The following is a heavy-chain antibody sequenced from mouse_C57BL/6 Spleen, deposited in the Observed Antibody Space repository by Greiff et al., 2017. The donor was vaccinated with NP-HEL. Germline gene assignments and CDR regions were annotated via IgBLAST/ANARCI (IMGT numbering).Heavy chain of an antibody. CDR1: GYTFTGYW. CDR2: ILPGSGST. V-gene: IGHV1-9*01. CDR3: ARRENLGVYDGYYLRY. Sequence: LMEPGASVKLSCKATGYTFTGYWIEWVKQRPGHGLEWIGEILPGSGSTNYNEKFKGKATFTADTSSNTAYMQLSSLTTEDSAIYYCARRENLGVYDGYYLRYWGQGTTLTVSS. J-gene: IGHJ2*01. D-gene: IGHD2-3*01.